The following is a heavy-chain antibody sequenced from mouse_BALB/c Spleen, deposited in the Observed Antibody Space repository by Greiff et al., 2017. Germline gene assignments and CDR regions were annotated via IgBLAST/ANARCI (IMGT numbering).Heavy chain of an antibody. D-gene: IGHD2-14*01. J-gene: IGHJ2*01. CDR2: ISSGSSTI. V-gene: IGHV5-17*02. CDR3: ARCPYYRYDPGYFDY. Sequence: DVKLVESGGGLVQPGGSRKLSCAASGFTFSSFGMHWVRQAPEKGLEWVAYISSGSSTIYYADTVKGRFTISRDNPKNTLFLQMTNLRSEDTAMIYCARCPYYRYDPGYFDYWGQGTTLTVSS. CDR1: GFTFSSFG.